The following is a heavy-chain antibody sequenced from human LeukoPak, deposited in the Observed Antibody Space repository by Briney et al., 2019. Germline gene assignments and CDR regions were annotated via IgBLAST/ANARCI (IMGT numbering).Heavy chain of an antibody. J-gene: IGHJ4*02. CDR1: GFTFSSYS. V-gene: IGHV3-21*01. D-gene: IGHD3-22*01. CDR2: ISSSSYI. CDR3: AREAAYYDSSGYYVY. Sequence: PGGSLRLSCAASGFTFSSYSMNWVRPAPGKGLEWVSSISSSSYIYYADSVKGRFTISRDNAKNSLYLQMNSLRAEDTAVYYCAREAAYYDSSGYYVYWGQGTLVTVSS.